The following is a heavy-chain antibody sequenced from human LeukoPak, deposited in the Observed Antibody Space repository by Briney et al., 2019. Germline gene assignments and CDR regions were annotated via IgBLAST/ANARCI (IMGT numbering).Heavy chain of an antibody. V-gene: IGHV4-59*01. CDR1: GGSISSYY. D-gene: IGHD5-12*01. CDR3: ARGYSGYDVPIRLDY. CDR2: IYYSGST. J-gene: IGHJ4*02. Sequence: PSETLSLTCTVSGGSISSYYWSRIRQPPGKGLEWIGYIYYSGSTNYNPSLKSRVTISVDTSKNQFSLKLSSVTAADTAVYYCARGYSGYDVPIRLDYWGQGTLVTVSS.